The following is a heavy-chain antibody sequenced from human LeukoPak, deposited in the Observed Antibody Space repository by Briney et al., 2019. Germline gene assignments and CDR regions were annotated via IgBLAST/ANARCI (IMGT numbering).Heavy chain of an antibody. Sequence: ASVKVSCKVSGYTLTELSMHWVRQAPGKGLEWMGGFDPEDGETIYAQKFQGRVTMTEDTSTDTAHMELSSLRSEDTAVYYCPTVGVRQWLTPYNFDYWGQGTLVTVSS. V-gene: IGHV1-24*01. CDR2: FDPEDGET. CDR3: PTVGVRQWLTPYNFDY. D-gene: IGHD6-19*01. CDR1: GYTLTELS. J-gene: IGHJ4*02.